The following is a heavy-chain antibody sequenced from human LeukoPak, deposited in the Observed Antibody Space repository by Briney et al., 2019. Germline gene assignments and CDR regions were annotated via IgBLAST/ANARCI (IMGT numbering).Heavy chain of an antibody. Sequence: PGGSLRLSCAASGFTFSNYAMSWVRQAPGKGLEWVSAVSGRDTSTYYTDSVKGRFTISRDNSKNTLYLQMNSLSAEETGIYYCARWGDYDVLTGYYDSDYWGQGTLVTVSS. CDR2: VSGRDTST. V-gene: IGHV3-23*01. CDR1: GFTFSNYA. CDR3: ARWGDYDVLTGYYDSDY. D-gene: IGHD3-9*01. J-gene: IGHJ4*02.